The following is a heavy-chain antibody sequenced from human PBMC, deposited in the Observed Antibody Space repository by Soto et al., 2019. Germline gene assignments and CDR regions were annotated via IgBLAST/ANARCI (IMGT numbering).Heavy chain of an antibody. CDR2: INPSGGST. D-gene: IGHD6-19*01. CDR3: ATDRGRPQGLAKYYFDY. J-gene: IGHJ4*02. Sequence: ASVNVSCKASGYTFTSYYMHWVRQAPGQGLEWMVIINPSGGSTSYAQKFQGRVNMTSDTSTSTVYMELRSLRSEDTAVYYCATDRGRPQGLAKYYFDYGGQGTLVPASS. CDR1: GYTFTSYY. V-gene: IGHV1-46*01.